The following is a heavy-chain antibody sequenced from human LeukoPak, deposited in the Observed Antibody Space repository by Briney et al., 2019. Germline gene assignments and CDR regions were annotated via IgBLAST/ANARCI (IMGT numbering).Heavy chain of an antibody. CDR2: ISGSGSST. V-gene: IGHV3-23*01. CDR3: TRASVAGRHYFDY. Sequence: GGSLRLSCAASGFIFSNYAMSWVRQAPGKGLEWVSAISGSGSSTFYTDPVKGRFTISRDNSKNTLYLQMNSLRAEDTAVYYCTRASVAGRHYFDYWGQGTLVTVSS. J-gene: IGHJ4*02. CDR1: GFIFSNYA. D-gene: IGHD6-19*01.